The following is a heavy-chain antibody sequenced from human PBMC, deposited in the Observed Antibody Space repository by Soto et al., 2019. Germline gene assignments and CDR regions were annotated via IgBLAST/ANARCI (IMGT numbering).Heavy chain of an antibody. J-gene: IGHJ6*02. Sequence: GGSLRLSCAASGFTFSTYAMSWVRQAPGKGLEWVSAISGSGGSTYYADSVKGRFTISRDNSKNTLSLQMNSLRAEDTAIYYCAKETYSSSWYDPYYYYGMDVWGQGTTVTVSS. CDR3: AKETYSSSWYDPYYYYGMDV. V-gene: IGHV3-23*01. CDR2: ISGSGGST. CDR1: GFTFSTYA. D-gene: IGHD6-13*01.